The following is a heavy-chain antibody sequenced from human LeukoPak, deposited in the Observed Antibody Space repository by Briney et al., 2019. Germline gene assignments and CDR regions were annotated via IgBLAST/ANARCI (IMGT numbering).Heavy chain of an antibody. J-gene: IGHJ3*02. V-gene: IGHV3-23*01. D-gene: IGHD6-25*01. CDR1: GFTFIRYA. CDR3: ARRTNSSGGFDI. CDR2: ISGSGGST. Sequence: GGSLRLSCAPSGFTFIRYAMTWARQAPGKGLEGVSIISGSGGSTYHAESVRGRFTISRDNSRNTLYLQMKSLKADDTAVYYCARRTNSSGGFDIWGQGTMVTVSS.